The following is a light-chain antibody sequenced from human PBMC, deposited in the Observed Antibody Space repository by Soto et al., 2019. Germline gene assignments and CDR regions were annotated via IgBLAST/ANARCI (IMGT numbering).Light chain of an antibody. J-gene: IGKJ1*01. V-gene: IGKV3-11*01. Sequence: EIVLTQSPATLSLSPGERATLSCRASQSIGLAIAWYQHKPGQAPRLVIFDASQRAPGIPARFRGSGFGTDFTLSISSLEPEDFAVYYCQQRTDRPPWTFRQGTKVESK. CDR3: QQRTDRPPWT. CDR2: DAS. CDR1: QSIGLA.